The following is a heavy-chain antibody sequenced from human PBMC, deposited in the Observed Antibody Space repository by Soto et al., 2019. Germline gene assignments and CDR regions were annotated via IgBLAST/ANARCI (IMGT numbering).Heavy chain of an antibody. V-gene: IGHV3-23*01. CDR1: GFPFRSCP. J-gene: IGHJ6*02. CDR3: AKGRSYYYYYGVDV. Sequence: GGSLILSCAASGFPFRSCPMVSVRPAPGKGLEWVSDIIDSGASTYYADSVKGRFTISRDNSKSTLYLQMNSLRAEDTALYYCAKGRSYYYYYGVDVWGQGTTVTVSS. CDR2: IIDSGAST.